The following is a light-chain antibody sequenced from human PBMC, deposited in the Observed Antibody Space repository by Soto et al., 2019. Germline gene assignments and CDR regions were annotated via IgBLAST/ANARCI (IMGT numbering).Light chain of an antibody. CDR1: SXDVGGYNY. CDR3: SSYTSSSTL. J-gene: IGLJ2*01. CDR2: DVS. V-gene: IGLV2-14*01. Sequence: QSALTQPASVSGXPXQSXTXSCTXTSXDVGGYNYGSWYQQHPGKAPKLMIYDVSNRPSGVSNRFSGSKSGNTASLTISGLQAEDEADYYCSSYTSSSTLFGGGTKLTVL.